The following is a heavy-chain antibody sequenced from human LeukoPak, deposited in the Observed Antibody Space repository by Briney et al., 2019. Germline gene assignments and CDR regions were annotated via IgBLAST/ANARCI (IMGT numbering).Heavy chain of an antibody. CDR3: ARDRGVVVAAMGYYFDY. CDR1: GFTFSDYY. D-gene: IGHD2-15*01. J-gene: IGHJ4*02. CDR2: ITNNDNTK. V-gene: IGHV3-11*01. Sequence: NPGGSLRLSCAASGFTFSDYYMSWIRQAPGKGLEWISYITNNDNTKYYVDSVKGRFTISRDNAKNSLYLQMNSLTAEDTAVYYCARDRGVVVAAMGYYFDYWGQGTLVTVSS.